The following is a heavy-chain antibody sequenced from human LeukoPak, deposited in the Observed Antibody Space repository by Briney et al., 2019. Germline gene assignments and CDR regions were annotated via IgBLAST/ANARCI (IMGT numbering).Heavy chain of an antibody. CDR3: AELGITTIGGV. CDR1: GFTFSSYE. V-gene: IGHV3-48*03. J-gene: IGHJ6*04. Sequence: PGGSLRLSCAASGFTFSSYEMNWVRQAPGKGLEWVSYISSSGGTIYYADSAKGRFTISRDDAKNSLYLQMNSLRAEDTAVYYCAELGITTIGGVWGKGTTVTISS. D-gene: IGHD3-10*02. CDR2: ISSSGGTI.